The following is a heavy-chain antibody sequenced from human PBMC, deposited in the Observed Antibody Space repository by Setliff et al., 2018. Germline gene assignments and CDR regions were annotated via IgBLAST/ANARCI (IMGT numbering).Heavy chain of an antibody. V-gene: IGHV1-18*01. CDR3: TTSRAPRVVLAADFDL. D-gene: IGHD2-21*01. CDR1: GFNFITYG. CDR2: ISPYSGET. J-gene: IGHJ4*02. Sequence: ASVKVSCKTSGFNFITYGFSWVRQAPGRGLEWMGWISPYSGETNNAQKFQDRLSVTADTSSKTIYMELRSLTSDDTAVCFCTTSRAPRVVLAADFDLWGQGTLVTVSS.